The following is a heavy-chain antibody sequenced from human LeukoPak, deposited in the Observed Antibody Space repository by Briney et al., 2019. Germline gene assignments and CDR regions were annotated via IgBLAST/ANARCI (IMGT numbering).Heavy chain of an antibody. J-gene: IGHJ4*02. CDR1: GYTFTSYG. CDR2: ISAYNGNT. Sequence: GASVEVSCKASGYTFTSYGISWVRQAPGQGLEWMGWISAYNGNTNYAQKLQGRVTMATDTSTSTAYMELRSLRSDDTAVYYCATSEWRADRFDYWGQGTLVTVSS. D-gene: IGHD2-8*01. V-gene: IGHV1-18*01. CDR3: ATSEWRADRFDY.